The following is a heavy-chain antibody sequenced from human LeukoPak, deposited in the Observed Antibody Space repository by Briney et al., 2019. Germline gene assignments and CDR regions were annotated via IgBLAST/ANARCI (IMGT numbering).Heavy chain of an antibody. J-gene: IGHJ3*02. CDR1: GFTFSDHY. V-gene: IGHV3-72*01. CDR2: IRNKANSYTT. D-gene: IGHD1-1*01. Sequence: GGSLRLSCAASGFTFSDHYMDWVRQAPGKGLEWVGRIRNKANSYTTEYAASVKGRFTISRDDSKNSLYLQMNSLKTEDTAVYYCARVGTTVDAFDIWGQGTMVTVSS. CDR3: ARVGTTVDAFDI.